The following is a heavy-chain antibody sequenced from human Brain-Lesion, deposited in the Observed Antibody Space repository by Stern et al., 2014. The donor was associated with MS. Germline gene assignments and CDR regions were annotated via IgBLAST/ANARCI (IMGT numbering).Heavy chain of an antibody. J-gene: IGHJ5*02. D-gene: IGHD2-15*01. CDR2: IYYSGNT. Sequence: QLQLQESGPGLVKPSETLSLTCTVAGGSVSSTSYAWAWIRQPPGKGLEWIGTIYYSGNTYYSPSLKSRLTISLDPPKNHFSRQWGSVTAADTAVYYCAGEEDIRYCSGGSCTGNWFDPWGQGTLVTVSS. CDR3: AGEEDIRYCSGGSCTGNWFDP. CDR1: GGSVSSTSYA. V-gene: IGHV4-39*02.